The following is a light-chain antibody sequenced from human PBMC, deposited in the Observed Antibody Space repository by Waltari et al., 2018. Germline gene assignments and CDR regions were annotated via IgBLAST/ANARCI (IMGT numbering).Light chain of an antibody. V-gene: IGKV3-20*01. CDR1: QSIGRS. J-gene: IGKJ1*01. CDR2: GAS. CDR3: QHYVRLPVT. Sequence: EIMLTQSPGTLSLSPGERATLSCTTSQSIGRSLAWYQQKPGQAPRLLIYGASSRATDIPDRFSGSGSGTDFSLTINRLEPEDSALYYCQHYVRLPVTFGQGTKVEIK.